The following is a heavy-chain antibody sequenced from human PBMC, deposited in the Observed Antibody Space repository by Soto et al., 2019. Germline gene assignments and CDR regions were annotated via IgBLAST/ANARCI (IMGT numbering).Heavy chain of an antibody. J-gene: IGHJ6*02. V-gene: IGHV4-28*01. CDR1: GYSIISSNW. CDR2: IFYTGST. CDR3: ARRQDYYYGMDV. Sequence: SETLSLTCAVSGYSIISSNWWGWIRQPPGKGLEWIGYIFYTGSTYYNPSLKSRVTMSVDTSKNQFSLKLRSVTAVDTAVYYCARRQDYYYGMDVWGQGTTVTVSS.